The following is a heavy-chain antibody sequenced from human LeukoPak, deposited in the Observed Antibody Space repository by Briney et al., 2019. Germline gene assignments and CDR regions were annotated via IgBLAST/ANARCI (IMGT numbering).Heavy chain of an antibody. J-gene: IGHJ4*02. CDR1: GFTFSSFG. V-gene: IGHV3-30*18. CDR3: AKDPDSGSYGDYFDY. D-gene: IGHD1-26*01. Sequence: GGSLRLSCAASGFTFSSFGMHWVRQAPGKGLEWVAVTSYDGSNKYYADSVKGRFTISRDNSKNTLYLQMNSLRAEDTAVYYCAKDPDSGSYGDYFDYWGQGTLVTVSS. CDR2: TSYDGSNK.